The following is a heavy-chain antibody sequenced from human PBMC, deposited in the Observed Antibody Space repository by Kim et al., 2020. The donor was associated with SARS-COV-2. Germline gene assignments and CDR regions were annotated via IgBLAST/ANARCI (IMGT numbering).Heavy chain of an antibody. Sequence: ASVKVSCKASGYTFTGYYMHWVRQAPGQGLEWMGWINPHSGGTHYAQKFQGRVTMTRDTSTSTAYMELSRLRSDDTAVYYCARSWDFWGQGTLVTVSS. CDR2: INPHSGGT. V-gene: IGHV1-2*02. CDR1: GYTFTGYY. CDR3: ARSWDF. J-gene: IGHJ4*02.